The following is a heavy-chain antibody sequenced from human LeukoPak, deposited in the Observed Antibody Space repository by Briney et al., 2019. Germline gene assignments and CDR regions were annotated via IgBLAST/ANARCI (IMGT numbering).Heavy chain of an antibody. J-gene: IGHJ5*02. CDR3: AKDGHSSGWYPGWFDP. Sequence: PGGSLRLSCAASGFTFSSYSMNWVRQAPGKGLEWVSSISSSSSYIYYADSVKGRFTISRDNSKNTLYLQMNSLRAEDTAVYYCAKDGHSSGWYPGWFDPWGQGTLVTVSS. CDR2: ISSSSSYI. D-gene: IGHD6-19*01. CDR1: GFTFSSYS. V-gene: IGHV3-21*04.